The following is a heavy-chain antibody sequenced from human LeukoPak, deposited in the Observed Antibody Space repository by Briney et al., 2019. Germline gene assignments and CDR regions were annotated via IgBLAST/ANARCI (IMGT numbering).Heavy chain of an antibody. CDR2: IYYSGST. CDR3: ARDSYGDYPYYYYGMDV. Sequence: SETLSLTCTVSGGSISSYYWSWIRQPPGKGLEWIGYIYYSGSTNYNPSLKSRVTISVDKSKNQFSLKLSSVTAADTAVYYCARDSYGDYPYYYYGMDVWGQGTTVTVSS. D-gene: IGHD4-17*01. CDR1: GGSISSYY. V-gene: IGHV4-59*12. J-gene: IGHJ6*02.